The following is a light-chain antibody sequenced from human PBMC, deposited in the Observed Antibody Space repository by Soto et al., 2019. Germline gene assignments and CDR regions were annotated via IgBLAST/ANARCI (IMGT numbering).Light chain of an antibody. V-gene: IGKV1-8*01. CDR2: DAS. CDR1: QGISSY. CDR3: QQYNSLPLT. J-gene: IGKJ4*01. Sequence: IRMTQSPSSLSASTLDIVTITCRASQGISSYLAWYQQKPGKAPKLLIFDASNLHTGVPSKFSGTGFGTVFTLSFNFVQPDGCATYFCQQYNSLPLTFGGGTKVDIK.